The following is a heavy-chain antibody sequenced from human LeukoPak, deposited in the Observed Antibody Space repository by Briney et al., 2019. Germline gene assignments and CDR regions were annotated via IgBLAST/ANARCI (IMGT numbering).Heavy chain of an antibody. CDR1: GFTFSSYS. CDR3: ARGAGDYGDYFLDY. V-gene: IGHV3-48*01. D-gene: IGHD4-17*01. Sequence: GGSLRLSCAASGFTFSSYSMNWVRQAPGKGLEWVSYISSSSTIYYADSVKGRFTISRDNAKNSLYLQMNSLRAEDTAVYYCARGAGDYGDYFLDYWGQGTLVTVSS. CDR2: ISSSSTI. J-gene: IGHJ4*02.